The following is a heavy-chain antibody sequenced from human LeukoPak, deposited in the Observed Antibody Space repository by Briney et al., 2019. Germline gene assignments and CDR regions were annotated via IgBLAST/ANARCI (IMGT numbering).Heavy chain of an antibody. CDR2: ISWNSGSI. Sequence: GGSLRLSCVVSGFTFDDHSMHWVRQAPGKGLEWVSGISWNSGSIGYADSVKGRFTISRDNAKNSLYLQMNSLRAEDTALYYCAKDIAYYYDSSGIDYWGQGTLVTVSS. D-gene: IGHD3-22*01. CDR3: AKDIAYYYDSSGIDY. J-gene: IGHJ4*02. CDR1: GFTFDDHS. V-gene: IGHV3-9*01.